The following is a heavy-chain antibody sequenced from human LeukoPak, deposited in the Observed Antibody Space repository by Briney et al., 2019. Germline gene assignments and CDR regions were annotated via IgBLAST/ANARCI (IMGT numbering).Heavy chain of an antibody. D-gene: IGHD2-8*02. CDR3: ARDYPVLGFDY. J-gene: IGHJ4*02. V-gene: IGHV4-59*11. CDR1: GGSISSHY. CDR2: IYYSGST. Sequence: SETLSLTCTVSGGSISSHYWSWIRRPPGKGVEWIGYIYYSGSTNYNPSLKSRVTISVDTSKNQFSLKLSSVTAADTAVYYCARDYPVLGFDYWGQGTLVTVSS.